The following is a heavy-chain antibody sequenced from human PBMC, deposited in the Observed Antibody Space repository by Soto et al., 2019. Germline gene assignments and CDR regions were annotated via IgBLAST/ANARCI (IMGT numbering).Heavy chain of an antibody. D-gene: IGHD2-15*01. J-gene: IGHJ4*02. Sequence: QVQLVQSGAEVKTPGSSVTVSCKASGDTSTPYAISWVRQAPGQGLEWLGGIIPIAGTPTYAQKFQGRVTISEDRSTSTTSMELTRLTSEDTAVYYFARGYCVSSSCHSLDSWGQGTPVTVSS. V-gene: IGHV1-69*14. CDR3: ARGYCVSSSCHSLDS. CDR2: IIPIAGTP. CDR1: GDTSTPYA.